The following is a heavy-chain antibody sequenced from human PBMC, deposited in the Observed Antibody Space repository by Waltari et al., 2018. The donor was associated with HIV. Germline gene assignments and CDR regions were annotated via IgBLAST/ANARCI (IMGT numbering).Heavy chain of an antibody. V-gene: IGHV1-2*06. CDR1: GYTFSDYC. CDR3: ARERLDATRDDPLIGSPGDY. CDR2: INPKSAAT. D-gene: IGHD3-9*01. J-gene: IGHJ4*02. Sequence: QVELVQSVDGVKKPGASVKVSCKTSGYTFSDYCPHWLRPAPGQGLEWVGRINPKSAATIYAHNFQGRVSWTRGKSTNTADMELRRRNSDDTAVYYCARERLDATRDDPLIGSPGDYWGQGTQVIVSS.